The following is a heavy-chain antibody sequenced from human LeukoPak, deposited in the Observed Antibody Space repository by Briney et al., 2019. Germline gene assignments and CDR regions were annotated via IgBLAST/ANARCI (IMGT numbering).Heavy chain of an antibody. D-gene: IGHD2-15*01. CDR3: ARELAASSWYGMDV. CDR1: GYTFTSYG. V-gene: IGHV1-18*01. J-gene: IGHJ6*02. Sequence: ASVNVSCKASGYTFTSYGISWGRQAPGQGLEWMGWISAYNGNTNYAQKLQGRVTMTTDTSTSTAYMELRSLRSDDTAVYYCARELAASSWYGMDVWGQGTTVTVSS. CDR2: ISAYNGNT.